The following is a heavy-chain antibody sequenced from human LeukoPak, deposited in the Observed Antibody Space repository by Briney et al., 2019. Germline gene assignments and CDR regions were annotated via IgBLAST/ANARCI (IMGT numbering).Heavy chain of an antibody. D-gene: IGHD3-16*01. V-gene: IGHV4-34*01. Sequence: SETLSLTCAVYGGSFSGYYWSWIRQPPGKGLEWIGEINHSGSTNYNPSLKSRVTISVDTSKNQFSLKLSSVTAADTAVYYCARGLYDYVWGSYKDWFDPWGQGTLVTVSS. CDR2: INHSGST. CDR1: GGSFSGYY. J-gene: IGHJ5*02. CDR3: ARGLYDYVWGSYKDWFDP.